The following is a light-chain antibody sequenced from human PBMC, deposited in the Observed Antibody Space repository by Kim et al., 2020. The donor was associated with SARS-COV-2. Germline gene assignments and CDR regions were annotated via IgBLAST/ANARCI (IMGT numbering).Light chain of an antibody. CDR2: RNN. CDR1: SSNIGRNY. Sequence: QSVLTQPPSVSGTPGQRVTISCSGSSSNIGRNYVYWYQQLPGTAPKLLIYRNNQRPSGVPDRFSGSKSGTSVSLAISGLRSEDEADYYCAAWDDSLSGVVFGGGTKVTVL. J-gene: IGLJ2*01. CDR3: AAWDDSLSGVV. V-gene: IGLV1-47*01.